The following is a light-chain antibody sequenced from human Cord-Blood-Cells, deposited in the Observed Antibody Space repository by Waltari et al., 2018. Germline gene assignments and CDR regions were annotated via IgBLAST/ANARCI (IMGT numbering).Light chain of an antibody. CDR1: QSISSW. J-gene: IGKJ1*01. CDR3: QQYNSYWT. CDR2: DAS. Sequence: DIQMTQSPSTLSASVVDRVTIPCRASQSISSWLAWYQQKPGKAPKLLIYDASSVESGVPSRFSGSGSGTEFTLTISSLQPDDFATYYCQQYNSYWTFGQGTKVEIK. V-gene: IGKV1-5*01.